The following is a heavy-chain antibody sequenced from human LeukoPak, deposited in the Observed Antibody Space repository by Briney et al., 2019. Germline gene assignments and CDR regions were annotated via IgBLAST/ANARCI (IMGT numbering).Heavy chain of an antibody. CDR3: ARGSVPGYY. CDR2: ISYDGSNK. Sequence: GRSLRLSCAASGFSFTSYGMHWVRQAPGKGLEWVAVISYDGSNKFYADSVKGRFTISRDNAKNSLYLQMNSLRAEDTAVYYCARGSVPGYYWGQGTLVTVSS. CDR1: GFSFTSYG. D-gene: IGHD6-19*01. V-gene: IGHV3-30*03. J-gene: IGHJ4*02.